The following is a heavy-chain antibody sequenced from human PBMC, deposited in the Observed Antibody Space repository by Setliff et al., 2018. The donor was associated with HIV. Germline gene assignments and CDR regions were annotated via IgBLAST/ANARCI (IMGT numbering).Heavy chain of an antibody. CDR2: INSDGNNT. V-gene: IGHV3-74*01. D-gene: IGHD3-16*01. Sequence: PGGSLRLSCAASGFTSSSYWMHWVRQAPGKGLVWVSHINSDGNNTGYADSVKGRFTISRDNAKNSVYLQMNSLRAEDTAFYYCARDRGGKDYWGQGTLVTVSS. CDR1: GFTSSSYW. J-gene: IGHJ4*02. CDR3: ARDRGGKDY.